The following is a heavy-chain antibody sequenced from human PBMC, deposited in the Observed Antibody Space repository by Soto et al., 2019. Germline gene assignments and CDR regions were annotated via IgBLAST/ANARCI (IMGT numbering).Heavy chain of an antibody. CDR1: GGTFSSYA. J-gene: IGHJ6*02. CDR2: IIPIFGTA. V-gene: IGHV1-69*01. D-gene: IGHD1-26*01. CDR3: ARDPRGIDRAEPGYYYYYGMDV. Sequence: QVQLVQSGAEVKKHGSSVKVSCKASGGTFSSYAISWVRQAPGQGLEWLGGIIPIFGTANYAQKFQGRVTITADESTSTAYMELSSLRSEDTAVYYCARDPRGIDRAEPGYYYYYGMDVWGQGTTVTVSS.